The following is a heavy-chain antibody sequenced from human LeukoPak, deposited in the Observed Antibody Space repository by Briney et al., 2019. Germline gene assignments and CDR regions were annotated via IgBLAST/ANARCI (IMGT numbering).Heavy chain of an antibody. CDR3: ASTSPPPYCSGGSCYQQYYYYGMDV. V-gene: IGHV4-34*01. J-gene: IGHJ6*02. Sequence: TLSXTCAVYGGSFSGYYWSWIRQPPGKGLEWIGEINHSGSTNYNPSLKTRVPISVDTSKTQFSLKLSSVPAADTAVYYCASTSPPPYCSGGSCYQQYYYYGMDVWGQGTTVTVSS. CDR2: INHSGST. CDR1: GGSFSGYY. D-gene: IGHD2-15*01.